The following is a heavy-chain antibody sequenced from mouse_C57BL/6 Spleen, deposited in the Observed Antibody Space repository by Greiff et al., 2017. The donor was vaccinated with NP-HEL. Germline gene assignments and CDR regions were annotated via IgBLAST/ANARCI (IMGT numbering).Heavy chain of an antibody. V-gene: IGHV1-39*01. CDR1: GYSFTDYN. J-gene: IGHJ4*01. CDR3: EKNYYGSRDYAMDY. CDR2: INPNYGTT. D-gene: IGHD1-1*01. Sequence: VQLQQSGPELVKPGASVKISCKASGYSFTDYNMNWVKQSNGKSLEWIGVINPNYGTTSYNQKFKGKATLTVDQSSSTAYMQLNSLTSEDSAVYYCEKNYYGSRDYAMDYWGQGTSVTVSS.